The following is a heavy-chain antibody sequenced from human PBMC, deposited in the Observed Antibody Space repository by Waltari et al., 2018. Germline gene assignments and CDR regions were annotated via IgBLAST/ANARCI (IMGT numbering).Heavy chain of an antibody. D-gene: IGHD3-3*01. CDR3: ASSIFGVIGDWFDP. J-gene: IGHJ5*02. CDR1: GGSISNNNW. CDR2: IYHSGTT. V-gene: IGHV4-4*02. Sequence: QVQLQESGPGLVTPSGTLSLTCAVSGGSISNNNWWTWVRQPPGKRLEWNGEIYHSGTTNYNPSLKSRVTISVDKSKDLFSLKLTSVTATDAAVYYCASSIFGVIGDWFDPWGQGTLVTVSS.